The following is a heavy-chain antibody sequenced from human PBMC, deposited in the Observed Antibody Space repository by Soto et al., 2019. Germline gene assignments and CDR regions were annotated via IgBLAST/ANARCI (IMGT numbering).Heavy chain of an antibody. CDR1: GFTFSSYW. Sequence: GGSLRLSCAASGFTFSSYWMHWVRQAPGKGLVWVSHINSDGSDISYADFVRGRFTISRDNAANTLYLQMNSLRAEDTAVYYCARVRGYSTRDFDYWGQGTLVTVSS. D-gene: IGHD6-13*01. J-gene: IGHJ4*02. CDR3: ARVRGYSTRDFDY. V-gene: IGHV3-74*01. CDR2: INSDGSDI.